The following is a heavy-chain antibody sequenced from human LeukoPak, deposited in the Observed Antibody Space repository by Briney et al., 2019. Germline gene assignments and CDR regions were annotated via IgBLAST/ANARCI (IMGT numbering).Heavy chain of an antibody. CDR2: IGGSGSNT. V-gene: IGHV3-23*01. J-gene: IGHJ5*02. CDR3: AKFSRDYYDSSGYYYDH. Sequence: GGSLRLSCAASGFTFSSYAMSWVRQAPGKGLEWVSSIGGSGSNTYYADSVKGRFTISRDKSKNTVYLQMNSLRAEDTAVYYCAKFSRDYYDSSGYYYDHWGQGTLVTVSS. CDR1: GFTFSSYA. D-gene: IGHD3-22*01.